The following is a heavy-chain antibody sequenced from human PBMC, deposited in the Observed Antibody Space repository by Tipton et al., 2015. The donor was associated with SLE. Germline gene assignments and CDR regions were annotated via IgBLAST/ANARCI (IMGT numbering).Heavy chain of an antibody. CDR2: IYGGGST. D-gene: IGHD4-17*01. Sequence: SLRLSCAASGFTDSSNYMSWVRQAPGKGLEWVSVIYGGGSTYYADSVKGRFTISRDNSKNTLYLQMNSLRAEDTAVYYCARGGATVTTAGDFDIWGQGTMVTVSS. V-gene: IGHV3-66*02. J-gene: IGHJ3*02. CDR3: ARGGATVTTAGDFDI. CDR1: GFTDSSNY.